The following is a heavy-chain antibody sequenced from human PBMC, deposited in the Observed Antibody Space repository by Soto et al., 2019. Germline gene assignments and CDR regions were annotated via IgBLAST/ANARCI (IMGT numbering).Heavy chain of an antibody. D-gene: IGHD2-2*01. CDR1: GYTFTSYG. CDR3: ARESSTSCHDY. Sequence: QVQLVQSGAEVKKPGASVKVSCKASGYTFTSYGISWVRQAPGQGLEWMGWISAYNGNTNYAHKLQGRGTMTTDTSTSTAYRELRSLRSDDPAVYYCARESSTSCHDYWGQGTLVTVAS. J-gene: IGHJ4*02. V-gene: IGHV1-18*01. CDR2: ISAYNGNT.